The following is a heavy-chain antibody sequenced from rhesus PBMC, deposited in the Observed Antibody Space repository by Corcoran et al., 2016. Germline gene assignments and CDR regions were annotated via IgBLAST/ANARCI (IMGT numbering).Heavy chain of an antibody. CDR1: AGSISSTY. Sequence: QVQLQESGPGLVMPSETLSLTCAVAAGSISSTYWRWIRQPPGQGLEWIGRLSGRGGSTDYNPSLKSRVTISTDTSKNQFSLKLSSVTAADTAVYYCARWDFSGSYRIFDYWGQGVLVTVSS. CDR2: LSGRGGST. CDR3: ARWDFSGSYRIFDY. J-gene: IGHJ4*01. V-gene: IGHV4-160*01. D-gene: IGHD1-44*02.